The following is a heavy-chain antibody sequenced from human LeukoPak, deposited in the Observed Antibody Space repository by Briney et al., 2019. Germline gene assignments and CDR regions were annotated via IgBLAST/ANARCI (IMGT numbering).Heavy chain of an antibody. V-gene: IGHV3-48*02. J-gene: IGHJ3*02. D-gene: IGHD3-3*01. CDR2: IRDSGGT. Sequence: PGGSLRLSCAASGFTFSTYPMNWVRQAPGKGLEWISHIRDSGGTDYADSVKGRFTISRDNAKNSLYLQMNSLRDEDTAVYYCARSPQRITIFGVVINTAFDIWGQGTMVTVSS. CDR3: ARSPQRITIFGVVINTAFDI. CDR1: GFTFSTYP.